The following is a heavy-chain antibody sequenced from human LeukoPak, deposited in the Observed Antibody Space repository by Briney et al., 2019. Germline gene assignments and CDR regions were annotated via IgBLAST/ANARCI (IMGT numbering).Heavy chain of an antibody. Sequence: ASVKVSCKVSGYTVNELSMHWVRQAPGKGLELMGGLDPEDGETISAQKLQGRVTMTEDTSTDTAYMELSSLRSGDTAVYYCTAGMGAHAFDIWGQGTMVTVSS. D-gene: IGHD1-26*01. V-gene: IGHV1-24*01. CDR1: GYTVNELS. J-gene: IGHJ3*02. CDR2: LDPEDGET. CDR3: TAGMGAHAFDI.